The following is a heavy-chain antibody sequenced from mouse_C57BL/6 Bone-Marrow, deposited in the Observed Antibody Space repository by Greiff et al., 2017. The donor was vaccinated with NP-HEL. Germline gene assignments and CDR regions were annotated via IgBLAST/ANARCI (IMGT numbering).Heavy chain of an antibody. CDR3: AREGYGPSWFAY. CDR1: GFTFSSYA. V-gene: IGHV5-4*01. CDR2: ISDGGSYT. J-gene: IGHJ3*01. Sequence: EVMLVESGGGLVKPGGSLKLSCAASGFTFSSYAMSWVRQTPEKRLEWVATISDGGSYTYYPDNVKGRFTISRDNAKNNLYLQMSHLKSEDTAMYYCAREGYGPSWFAYWGQGTLVTVSA. D-gene: IGHD2-2*01.